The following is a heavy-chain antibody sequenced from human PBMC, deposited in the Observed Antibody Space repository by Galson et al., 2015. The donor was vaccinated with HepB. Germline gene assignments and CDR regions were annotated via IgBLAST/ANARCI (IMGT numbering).Heavy chain of an antibody. CDR1: GYIFKSYG. D-gene: IGHD2-21*02. CDR3: ARGGFVAVTGVRMDV. Sequence: SVKVSCKASGYIFKSYGISWVRQAPGQGLERMGWISVYNGNTKYAEELQGRVTLTADTSKTTAYMELKDLRADDTAVYYCARGGFVAVTGVRMDVWGQGTTVIVS. CDR2: ISVYNGNT. J-gene: IGHJ6*02. V-gene: IGHV1-18*01.